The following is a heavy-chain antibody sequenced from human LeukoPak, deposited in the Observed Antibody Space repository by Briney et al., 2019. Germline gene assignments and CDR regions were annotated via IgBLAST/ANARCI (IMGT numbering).Heavy chain of an antibody. V-gene: IGHV3-30*18. CDR1: GFTFSSYG. CDR2: ISYDGSYK. D-gene: IGHD3-22*01. CDR3: AKDSNYYDSSGYYYFDY. Sequence: PGRSLRLSCAASGFTFSSYGMHWVRQAPGKGLGWVAIISYDGSYKYYADSVKGRLTISRDNSKNTLYLQMNSLRAEDTAVYYCAKDSNYYDSSGYYYFDYWGQGTLVTVSS. J-gene: IGHJ4*02.